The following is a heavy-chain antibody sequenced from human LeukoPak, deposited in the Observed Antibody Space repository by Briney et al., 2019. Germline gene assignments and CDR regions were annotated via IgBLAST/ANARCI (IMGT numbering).Heavy chain of an antibody. CDR1: GFTVSSNY. D-gene: IGHD1-7*01. CDR2: IYGSGDT. Sequence: GGSLRLSCAASGFTVSSNYMSWVRQAPGKGLEWVSIIYGSGDTCYADSVKGRFTISRDNSKNTLYLQMNSLRAEDTAVYYCARGGYNWNYNANWFDPWGQGTLVTVSS. V-gene: IGHV3-66*01. J-gene: IGHJ5*02. CDR3: ARGGYNWNYNANWFDP.